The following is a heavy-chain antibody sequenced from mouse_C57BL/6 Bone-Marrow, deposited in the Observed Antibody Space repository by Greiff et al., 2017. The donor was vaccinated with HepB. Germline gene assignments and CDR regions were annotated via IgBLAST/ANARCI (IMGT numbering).Heavy chain of an antibody. D-gene: IGHD2-5*01. CDR1: GYTFTSYW. V-gene: IGHV1-72*01. CDR2: IDPNSGGT. J-gene: IGHJ2*01. CDR3: ARAYYSNYYFDY. Sequence: QQSCKASGYTFTSYWMHWVKQRPGRGLEWIGRIDPNSGGTKYNEKFKSKATLTVDKPSSTAYMQLSSLTSEDSAVYYCARAYYSNYYFDYWGQGTTLTVSS.